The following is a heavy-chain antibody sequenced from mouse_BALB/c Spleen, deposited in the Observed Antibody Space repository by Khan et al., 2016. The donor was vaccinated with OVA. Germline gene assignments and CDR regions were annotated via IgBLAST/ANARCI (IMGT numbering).Heavy chain of an antibody. CDR2: IGPGSGST. J-gene: IGHJ4*01. D-gene: IGHD1-1*01. CDR3: ATFNSYGSRLYAMDY. CDR1: GYTFTSYW. Sequence: DLVKPGASVKLSCKAAGYTFTSYWLNWIKQRPGLGLEWIGRIGPGSGSTSYNEMFTGKATLTVDTTSSTAYIQLSSLSSEDSAVYFCATFNSYGSRLYAMDYWGQKTSVTVSS. V-gene: IGHV1S41*01.